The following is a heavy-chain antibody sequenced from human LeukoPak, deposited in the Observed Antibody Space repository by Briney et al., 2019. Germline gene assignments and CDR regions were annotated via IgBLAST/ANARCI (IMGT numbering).Heavy chain of an antibody. V-gene: IGHV1-69*05. CDR3: ARVTAVADAFDI. D-gene: IGHD6-19*01. Sequence: AASVKVSCKASGGTFSSYAISWVRQAPGQGLEWMGGIIPIFGTANYAQKFQGRVTMTTDTSTSTAYMELRSLRSDDTAVYYCARVTAVADAFDIWGQGTMVTVSS. CDR1: GGTFSSYA. J-gene: IGHJ3*02. CDR2: IIPIFGTA.